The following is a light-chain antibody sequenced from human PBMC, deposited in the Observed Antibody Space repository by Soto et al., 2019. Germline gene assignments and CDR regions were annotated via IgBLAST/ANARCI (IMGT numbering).Light chain of an antibody. CDR2: EVS. V-gene: IGLV2-14*01. Sequence: QSALTQPASVSGSPGQSITISCTGTSSDVGGYNYVSWYQQHPGKAPKLMIYEVSNRPSGVSNRFSGSKSGNTASLTNSGLQAEDEADYYCSSYTSSITYVFGTGTKVAVL. J-gene: IGLJ1*01. CDR1: SSDVGGYNY. CDR3: SSYTSSITYV.